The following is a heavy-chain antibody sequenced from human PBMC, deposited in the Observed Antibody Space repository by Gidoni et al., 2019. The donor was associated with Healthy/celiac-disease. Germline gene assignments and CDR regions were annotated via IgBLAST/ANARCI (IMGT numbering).Heavy chain of an antibody. CDR1: GFPFSSYA. D-gene: IGHD4-4*01. Sequence: EVQLLESGGGLVQPGGSLRLSCAASGFPFSSYAMSWVRQAPGKGLEWVSAISGSGGSTYYADSVKGRFTISRDNSKNTLYLQMNSLRAEDTAVYYCAKVVGNTVRPSDAFDIWGQGTMVTVSS. CDR2: ISGSGGST. CDR3: AKVVGNTVRPSDAFDI. V-gene: IGHV3-23*01. J-gene: IGHJ3*02.